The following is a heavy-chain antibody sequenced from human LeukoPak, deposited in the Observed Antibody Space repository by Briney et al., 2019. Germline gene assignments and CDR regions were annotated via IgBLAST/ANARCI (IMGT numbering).Heavy chain of an antibody. CDR2: IYTSGST. V-gene: IGHV4-61*02. CDR3: ATDFWTGTNIIDY. CDR1: GGSISSGSYY. J-gene: IGHJ4*02. Sequence: SQTLSLTCTVSGGSISSGSYYWSWIRQPAGKGLEWIGRIYTSGSTNYNPSLKSRVTISVDTSKNQFSLKLSSVTAADTAVYYCATDFWTGTNIIDYWGQGTLVTVSS. D-gene: IGHD3/OR15-3a*01.